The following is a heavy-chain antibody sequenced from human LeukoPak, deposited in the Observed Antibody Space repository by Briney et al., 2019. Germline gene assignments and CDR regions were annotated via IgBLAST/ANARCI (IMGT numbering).Heavy chain of an antibody. CDR1: GYTFTGYY. Sequence: ASVKASCKASGYTFTGYYMYWVRQAPGQGLEWMGWINPNSGGTNYAQKFQGRVTTTRDTSISTAYMELSRLRSDDTAVYYCARGPGIAAAGTDYWGQGTLVTVSS. D-gene: IGHD6-13*01. CDR2: INPNSGGT. CDR3: ARGPGIAAAGTDY. J-gene: IGHJ4*02. V-gene: IGHV1-2*02.